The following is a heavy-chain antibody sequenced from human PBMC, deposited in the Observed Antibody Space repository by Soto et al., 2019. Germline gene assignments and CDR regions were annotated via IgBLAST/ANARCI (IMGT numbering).Heavy chain of an antibody. CDR1: GGSISSYY. Sequence: QVQLQESGPGLVKPSETLSLTCTVSGGSISSYYWSWIRQPPGKGLEWIGYIYYSGSTNYNPSLTSRVTISVDTSKNQFSLKLSSVTAADTAVYYCARATLGYCSGGSCYWSVYYFDYWGQGTLVTVSS. J-gene: IGHJ4*02. V-gene: IGHV4-59*01. CDR3: ARATLGYCSGGSCYWSVYYFDY. CDR2: IYYSGST. D-gene: IGHD2-15*01.